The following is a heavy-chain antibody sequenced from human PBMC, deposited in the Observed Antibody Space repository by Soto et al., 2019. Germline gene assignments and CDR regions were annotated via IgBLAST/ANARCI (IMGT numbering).Heavy chain of an antibody. CDR3: ARRGPGTYFDY. V-gene: IGHV3-23*01. CDR1: GFTFSNYA. J-gene: IGHJ4*02. CDR2: ISGSGGTT. Sequence: GGSLRLSCAASGFTFSNYAMSWVRQTPGKGLEWVSAISGSGGTTYYADSVKGRFTISRDNSKNTLYLQMNSLRTEDTAVYYCARRGPGTYFDYWGQGTLVTVSS. D-gene: IGHD6-13*01.